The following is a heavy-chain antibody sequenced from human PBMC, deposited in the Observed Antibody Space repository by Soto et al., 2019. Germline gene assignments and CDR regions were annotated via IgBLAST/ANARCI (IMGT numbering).Heavy chain of an antibody. CDR1: GFTFSSYS. V-gene: IGHV3-48*02. Sequence: GGSLRLSCAASGFTFSSYSMNWVRQAPGKGLEWVSYISSSSSTIYYADSVKGRFTISRDNAKNSLYLQMNSLRDEDTAVYYCARDWATSTYYYYYYGMDVWGPGTTVTVSS. D-gene: IGHD1-26*01. J-gene: IGHJ6*02. CDR2: ISSSSSTI. CDR3: ARDWATSTYYYYYYGMDV.